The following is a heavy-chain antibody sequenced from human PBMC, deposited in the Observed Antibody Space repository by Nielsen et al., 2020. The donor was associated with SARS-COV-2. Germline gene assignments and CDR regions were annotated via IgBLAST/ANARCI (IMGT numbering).Heavy chain of an antibody. CDR1: GFTFSSYG. CDR3: AKGGYCSSTSCYLHY. J-gene: IGHJ4*02. D-gene: IGHD2-2*01. Sequence: GESLKISCAASGFTFSSYGIHWVRQAPGKGLEWVAVIPYDGSNKYYADSVKGRFTISRDNSKNTLYLQMNSLRAEDTAVYYCAKGGYCSSTSCYLHYWGQGTLVTVSS. CDR2: IPYDGSNK. V-gene: IGHV3-30*18.